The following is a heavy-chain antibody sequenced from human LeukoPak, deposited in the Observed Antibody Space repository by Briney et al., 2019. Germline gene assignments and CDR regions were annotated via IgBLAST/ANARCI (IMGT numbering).Heavy chain of an antibody. J-gene: IGHJ2*01. Sequence: GGSLRLSCAASGFTFSSYAMTWVRQAPGKGLEWVSAISGSGAYTYHEDSVKGRYTISRDNSKNTLYLQMNSLRAEDTAVYYCAKVLDSSRYWYFDLWGRGTLVTVSS. D-gene: IGHD6-6*01. CDR3: AKVLDSSRYWYFDL. V-gene: IGHV3-23*01. CDR2: ISGSGAYT. CDR1: GFTFSSYA.